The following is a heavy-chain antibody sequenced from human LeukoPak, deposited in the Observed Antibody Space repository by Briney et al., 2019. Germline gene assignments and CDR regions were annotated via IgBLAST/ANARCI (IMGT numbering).Heavy chain of an antibody. D-gene: IGHD4-17*01. CDR1: GYTFTSYG. J-gene: IGHJ4*02. CDR3: ARDQNVWDDHGDPEWLH. V-gene: IGHV1-18*01. Sequence: APVKVSCKASGYTFTSYGISWVRQAPGQGLEWMGWISAYNGNTNYAQKLQGRVTMTTDTSTSTAYMELRSLRSDDTAVYYCARDQNVWDDHGDPEWLHWGQGTLVTVSS. CDR2: ISAYNGNT.